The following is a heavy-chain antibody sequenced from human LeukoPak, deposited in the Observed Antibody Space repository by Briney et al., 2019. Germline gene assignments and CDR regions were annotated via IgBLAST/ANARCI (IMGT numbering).Heavy chain of an antibody. CDR1: GGSVSSYF. J-gene: IGHJ4*02. V-gene: IGHV4-59*08. CDR2: IYYSGST. D-gene: IGHD4-17*01. Sequence: SETLSLTCTVSGGSVSSYFWSWTRQPPGKRLEWIGYIYYSGSTNYNPSLKSRVTISVDTSKNQFSLKLSSVTAADTAVYYCARRRLAQFSGDYGYDYWGQGTLVTVSS. CDR3: ARRRLAQFSGDYGYDY.